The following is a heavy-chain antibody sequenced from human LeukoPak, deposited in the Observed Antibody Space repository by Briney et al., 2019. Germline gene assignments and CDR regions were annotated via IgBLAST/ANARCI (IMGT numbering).Heavy chain of an antibody. CDR2: INHSGST. V-gene: IGHV4-34*01. J-gene: IGHJ4*02. D-gene: IGHD3-22*01. CDR1: GGSFSTYY. Sequence: SETLSLTCTVSGGSFSTYYWSWIRQPPGKGLEWIGEINHSGSTNYNPSLKSRVTISVDTSKNQFSLKLSSVTAADTAVYYCATPDSSGYYYLYWGQGTLVTVSS. CDR3: ATPDSSGYYYLY.